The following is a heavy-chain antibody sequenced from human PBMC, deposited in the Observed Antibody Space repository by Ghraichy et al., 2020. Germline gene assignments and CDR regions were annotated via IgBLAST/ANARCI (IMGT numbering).Heavy chain of an antibody. CDR1: GGTFSSYA. CDR3: ARDLGYSGYDVGGVFDY. J-gene: IGHJ4*02. D-gene: IGHD5-12*01. Sequence: SVKVSCKASGGTFSSYAISWVRQAPGQGLEWMGGIIPIFGTANYAQKFQGRVTITADESTSTAYMELSSLRSEDTAVYYCARDLGYSGYDVGGVFDYWGQGTLVTVSS. CDR2: IIPIFGTA. V-gene: IGHV1-69*13.